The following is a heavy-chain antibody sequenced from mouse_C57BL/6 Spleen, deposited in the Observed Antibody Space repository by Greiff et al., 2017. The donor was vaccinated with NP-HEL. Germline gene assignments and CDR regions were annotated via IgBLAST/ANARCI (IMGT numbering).Heavy chain of an antibody. Sequence: QVHVKQSGAELVRPGTSVKVSCKASGYAFTNYLIEWVKQRPGQGLEWIGVINPGSGGTNYNEKFKGKATLTADKSSSTAYMQLSSLTSEDSAVYFCARGHGSSPYAMDYWGQGTSVTVSS. CDR1: GYAFTNYL. D-gene: IGHD1-1*01. J-gene: IGHJ4*01. V-gene: IGHV1-54*01. CDR2: INPGSGGT. CDR3: ARGHGSSPYAMDY.